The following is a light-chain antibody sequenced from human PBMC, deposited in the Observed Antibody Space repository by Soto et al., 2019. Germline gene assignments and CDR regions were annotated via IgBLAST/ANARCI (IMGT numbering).Light chain of an antibody. CDR1: SSDVGAYKY. CDR2: EVT. V-gene: IGLV2-8*01. CDR3: TSYVGNDFWV. J-gene: IGLJ3*02. Sequence: QSALTQPPSASGSPGQSVTISCTGTSSDVGAYKYVSWYQQYPGKAPKLMIYEVTKRPSGVPDRFSGSKSGNTASLTVSGLQAEDEADYYCTSYVGNDFWVFGGGTKLTVL.